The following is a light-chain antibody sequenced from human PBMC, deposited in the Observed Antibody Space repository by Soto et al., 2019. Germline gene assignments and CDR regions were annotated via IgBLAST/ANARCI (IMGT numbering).Light chain of an antibody. CDR3: QSYDSSLSGSV. J-gene: IGLJ2*01. CDR1: SSNIGAGYD. V-gene: IGLV1-40*01. CDR2: GNS. Sequence: QSALTQPPSVSGAPGQRVTISCTGSSSNIGAGYDVHWYQQLPGTAPKLLIYGNSNRPSGVPDRFSGSKSGTSASLAITGLQAEDEADYYCQSYDSSLSGSVFGGGTK.